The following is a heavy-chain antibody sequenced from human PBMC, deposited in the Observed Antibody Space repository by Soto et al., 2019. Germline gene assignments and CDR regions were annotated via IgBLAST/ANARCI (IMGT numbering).Heavy chain of an antibody. D-gene: IGHD3-3*01. CDR3: ASHYDMWSGYLFPVDY. Sequence: QVQLVESGGDLVKPGGSLRLSCAASGYTFSDYYMSWIRQAPGKGLEWISYIDTSGTKIYYADSVKGRFTITRDNAKNALYLELNSLREEDTAVYYCASHYDMWSGYLFPVDYWGQGTLVTVSS. J-gene: IGHJ4*02. CDR1: GYTFSDYY. CDR2: IDTSGTKI. V-gene: IGHV3-11*01.